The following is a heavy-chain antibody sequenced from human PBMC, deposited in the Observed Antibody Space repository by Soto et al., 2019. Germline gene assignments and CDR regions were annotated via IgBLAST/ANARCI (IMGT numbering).Heavy chain of an antibody. V-gene: IGHV3-30*03. J-gene: IGHJ4*02. CDR2: IAYDGSNK. Sequence: QVQLVESGGGVVQPGRSLRLSCAASGFTFSSYGMHWVRQAPGKGLEWVAVIAYDGSNKYYADSVKGRFTISRDNSKNTLYLQMNSLRAEDSAVYYCARKRGSYYSLDYWGQGTLVTVSS. CDR3: ARKRGSYYSLDY. D-gene: IGHD1-26*01. CDR1: GFTFSSYG.